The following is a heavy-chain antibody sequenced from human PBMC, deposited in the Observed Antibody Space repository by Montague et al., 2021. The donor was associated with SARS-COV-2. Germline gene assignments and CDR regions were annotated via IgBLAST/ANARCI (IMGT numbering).Heavy chain of an antibody. CDR3: ARVVRSYGSGNYDGMDV. D-gene: IGHD3-10*01. J-gene: IGHJ6*04. V-gene: IGHV4-4*02. CDR1: GGSITVSYC. CDR2: SCHSGST. Sequence: SETLSLTCTVPGGSITVSYCCSWIRQSPGRGLERIGDSCHSGSTTYNPSISSRVAISLDKSNRYFSLRMTSVTAADTAVYYCARVVRSYGSGNYDGMDVWGKGTTVTVSS.